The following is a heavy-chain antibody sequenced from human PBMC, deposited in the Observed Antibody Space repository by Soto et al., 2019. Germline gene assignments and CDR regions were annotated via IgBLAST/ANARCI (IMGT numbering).Heavy chain of an antibody. CDR1: GGAVSSSNYY. J-gene: IGHJ4*02. CDR2: IFYTGCV. V-gene: IGHV4-30-4*01. Sequence: SVSLSLTCIVSGGAVSSSNYYWSWIRQPPGDSLEWIGYIFYTGCVYFNPSLMSRVTMSLDSSKNQFSLNLNSVTAADTAVYFCASALSAYSYGPGEVYWGQ. CDR3: ASALSAYSYGPGEVY. D-gene: IGHD5-18*01.